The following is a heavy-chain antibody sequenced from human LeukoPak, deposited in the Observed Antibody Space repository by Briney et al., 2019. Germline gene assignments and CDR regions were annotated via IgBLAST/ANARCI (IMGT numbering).Heavy chain of an antibody. CDR3: AKIYGDYDYFDY. V-gene: IGHV3-9*01. CDR2: ISWNSGSI. Sequence: SGGSLRLSCAASGFTFDDYAMHWVRQAPGKGLEWVSGISWNSGSIGYADSVKGRFTISRDNAKNSLYLQMNSLRAEDTAVYYCAKIYGDYDYFDYWGQGTLVTVSS. CDR1: GFTFDDYA. J-gene: IGHJ4*02. D-gene: IGHD4-17*01.